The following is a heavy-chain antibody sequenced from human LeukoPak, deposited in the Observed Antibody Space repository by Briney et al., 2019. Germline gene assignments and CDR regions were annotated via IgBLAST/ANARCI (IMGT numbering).Heavy chain of an antibody. CDR2: IYYSGST. CDR1: GGSISSSSYY. CDR3: ARQGYDFWSGYIGEDRVNWVDP. Sequence: SETLSLTCTVSGGSISSSSYYWGWIRQPPGEGLEWIGSIYYSGSTYYNPSLKSRVTISVDTSKNQFSLKLSSVTAADTAVYYCARQGYDFWSGYIGEDRVNWVDPWGQGTLVTVSS. D-gene: IGHD3-3*01. V-gene: IGHV4-39*01. J-gene: IGHJ5*02.